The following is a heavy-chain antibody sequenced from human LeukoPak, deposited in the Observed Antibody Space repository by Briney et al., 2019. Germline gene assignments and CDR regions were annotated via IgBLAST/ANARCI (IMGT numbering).Heavy chain of an antibody. CDR2: INPSGGST. Sequence: ASVKVFCKASGYTFTSYYMHWVRQAPGQGLEWMGIINPSGGSTSYAQKFQGRVTMTRDTSTSTVYMELSSLRSEDTAVYYCARGPAIAAAGKAEVEWIDYWGQGTLVTVSS. V-gene: IGHV1-46*01. J-gene: IGHJ4*02. CDR3: ARGPAIAAAGKAEVEWIDY. D-gene: IGHD6-13*01. CDR1: GYTFTSYY.